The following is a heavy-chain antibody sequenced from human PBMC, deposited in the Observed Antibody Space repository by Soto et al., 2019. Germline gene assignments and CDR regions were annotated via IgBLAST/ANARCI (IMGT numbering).Heavy chain of an antibody. J-gene: IGHJ5*02. CDR1: GGSFSGYY. Sequence: QVQLQQWGAGLLKPSETLSLTCAVYGGSFSGYYWSWIRQPPGKGLEWIGEINHSGSTNYNPSLKSRVTISVDTSKNQFSLKLSSVTDADTAVYYCARRDYSSSFWFDPWGQGTLVTVSS. D-gene: IGHD6-6*01. V-gene: IGHV4-34*01. CDR2: INHSGST. CDR3: ARRDYSSSFWFDP.